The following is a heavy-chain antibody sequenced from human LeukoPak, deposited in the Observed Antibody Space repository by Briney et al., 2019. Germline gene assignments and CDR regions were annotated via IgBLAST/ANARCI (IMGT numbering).Heavy chain of an antibody. Sequence: GGSLRLSCAASGFTFSAYAMSWVRQAPGKGLEWVSAISEDGGATLYADSVKGRFTISRDNSENTVSLQVSSLRAGDTAVYFCVKESLPHRGYYFDSWGRGTLITVSS. J-gene: IGHJ4*02. V-gene: IGHV3-23*01. CDR3: VKESLPHRGYYFDS. CDR1: GFTFSAYA. CDR2: ISEDGGAT. D-gene: IGHD3-22*01.